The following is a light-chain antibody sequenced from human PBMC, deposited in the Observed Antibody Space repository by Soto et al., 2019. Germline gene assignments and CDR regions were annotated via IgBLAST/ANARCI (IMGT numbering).Light chain of an antibody. CDR1: QSVGSN. V-gene: IGKV3-15*01. Sequence: EIVLTQSPASLSVSPGERATHSCRASQSVGSNLAWYQQRPGQAPRLLIYAASARATGIPVRFSGSGSGTAFTLSIDSLQSEDFANYFCQQYNNWPRTFGQGTKLEI. J-gene: IGKJ2*01. CDR3: QQYNNWPRT. CDR2: AAS.